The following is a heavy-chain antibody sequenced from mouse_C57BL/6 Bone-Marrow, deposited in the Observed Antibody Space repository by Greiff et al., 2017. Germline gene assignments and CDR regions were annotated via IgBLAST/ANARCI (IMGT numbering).Heavy chain of an antibody. CDR2: IHPNSGST. D-gene: IGHD2-4*01. Sequence: QVQLQQPGAELVKPGASVKLSCKASGYTFTSYWMHWVKQRPGQGLEWIGMIHPNSGSTNYNEKFKSKATLTVDKSSSTAYMQLSSLTSEDSAVYYCARFIYYDYFYYAMDYWGQGTSVTVSS. J-gene: IGHJ4*01. CDR1: GYTFTSYW. V-gene: IGHV1-64*01. CDR3: ARFIYYDYFYYAMDY.